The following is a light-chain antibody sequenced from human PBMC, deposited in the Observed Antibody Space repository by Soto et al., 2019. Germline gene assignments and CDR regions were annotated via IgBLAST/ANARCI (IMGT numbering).Light chain of an antibody. Sequence: QSVLTQPPSVSGAPGQRVTISCTGSGSNIGAGYDVHWYQQLPGTAPKLLIYANSNRPSGVPDRFSGSKSGTSASLAITGLQAEDEADYYCQSYDSSLSAYVVFGGGTKLTVL. V-gene: IGLV1-40*01. CDR1: GSNIGAGYD. CDR2: ANS. CDR3: QSYDSSLSAYVV. J-gene: IGLJ2*01.